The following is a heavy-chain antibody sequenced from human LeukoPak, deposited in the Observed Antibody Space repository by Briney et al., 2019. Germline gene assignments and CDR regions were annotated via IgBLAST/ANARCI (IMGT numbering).Heavy chain of an antibody. D-gene: IGHD6-13*01. Sequence: AGGSLRLSCAASGFTFDDYAMHWVRQAPGKGLEWVSGISGSGGNTYYADSVKGRFTISRDNSKNTLYLQMNSLRAEDTAVYYCAKSALYSNAWYVHWGQGTLVTVSS. V-gene: IGHV3-23*01. CDR1: GFTFDDYA. CDR3: AKSALYSNAWYVH. CDR2: ISGSGGNT. J-gene: IGHJ5*02.